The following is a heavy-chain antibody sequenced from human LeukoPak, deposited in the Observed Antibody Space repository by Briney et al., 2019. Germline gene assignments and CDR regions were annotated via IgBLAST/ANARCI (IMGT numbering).Heavy chain of an antibody. V-gene: IGHV1-2*02. CDR2: IYPKSGGT. D-gene: IGHD2-15*01. J-gene: IGHJ4*02. CDR3: ARGATGTTEGFVVVVAATTFDY. CDR1: GYTFADYY. Sequence: GASVKVSCKASGYTFADYYIHWVRQAPGQGLEWMGWIYPKSGGTNSAQKFQGRVTMTRDTSISTAYMELSRLKFDDTAVYYCARGATGTTEGFVVVVAATTFDYWGQGTLVTVSS.